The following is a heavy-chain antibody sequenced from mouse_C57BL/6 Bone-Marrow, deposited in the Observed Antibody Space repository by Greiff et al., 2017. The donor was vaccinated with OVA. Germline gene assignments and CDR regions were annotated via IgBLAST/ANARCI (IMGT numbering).Heavy chain of an antibody. V-gene: IGHV14-4*01. CDR2: VDPENGDT. D-gene: IGHD2-2*01. J-gene: IGHJ3*01. CDR1: GFNIKDDY. CDR3: TTICYGYDCWFAY. Sequence: EVQLQQSGAELVRPGASVKLSCTASGFNIKDDYMHWVKQRPEQGLDWIGWVDPENGDTEYASKFQGKATITADTASNTAYLQLSSLTSEDTAVYYCTTICYGYDCWFAYWGQGTLVTVSA.